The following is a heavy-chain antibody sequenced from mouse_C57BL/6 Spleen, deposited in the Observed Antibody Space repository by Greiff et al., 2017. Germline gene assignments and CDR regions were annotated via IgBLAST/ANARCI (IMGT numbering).Heavy chain of an antibody. J-gene: IGHJ4*01. V-gene: IGHV2-2*01. CDR3: ARSVVARAMDY. Sequence: VQLQQSGPGLVQPSQSLSITCTVSGFSLTSYGVHWVRQSPGQGLEWLGVIWSGGSTAYNAAFISRLSISKDNSKSQVFFKMNSLQADDTAIYYCARSVVARAMDYWGQGTSVTVSS. CDR2: IWSGGST. CDR1: GFSLTSYG. D-gene: IGHD1-1*01.